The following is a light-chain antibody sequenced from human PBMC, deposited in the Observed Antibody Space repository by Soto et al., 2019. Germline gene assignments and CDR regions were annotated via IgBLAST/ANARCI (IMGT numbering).Light chain of an antibody. CDR3: NSYPRSSNLLYV. J-gene: IGLJ1*01. Sequence: QSALTQPASVSGSPGQSITISCTGTSSDVGGYNYVSWYQQHPGKAPKLMIYDVSNRPSGVSNSFSGSKSGNTASLTNSGLHAEDGADYCCNSYPRSSNLLYVFGTGTKLTVL. V-gene: IGLV2-14*01. CDR1: SSDVGGYNY. CDR2: DVS.